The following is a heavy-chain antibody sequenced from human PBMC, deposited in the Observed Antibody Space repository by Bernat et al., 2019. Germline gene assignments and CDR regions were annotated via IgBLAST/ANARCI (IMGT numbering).Heavy chain of an antibody. D-gene: IGHD6-19*01. Sequence: EMQLVQSGGGLVQPGGSLRLACAGSEFTFSGHFIDWVRQAPGKGLEWIGRTRDTPQYAASVKDRFSMSRDDPKNLLYLQMNSLKSEDTAVYYCLGWYYGMNVWGQGTTVTVS. CDR1: EFTFSGHF. CDR2: TRDTP. J-gene: IGHJ6*02. V-gene: IGHV3-72*01. CDR3: LGWYYGMNV.